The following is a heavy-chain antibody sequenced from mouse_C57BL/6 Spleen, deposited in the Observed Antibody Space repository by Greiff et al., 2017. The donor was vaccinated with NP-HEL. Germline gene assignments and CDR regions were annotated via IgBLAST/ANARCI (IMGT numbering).Heavy chain of an antibody. CDR2: IHPNSGST. Sequence: VQLQQPGAELVKPGASVKLSCKASGYTFTSYWMHWVKQRPGQGLEWIGMIHPNSGSTNYNEKFKRKATLTVAKSSSTAYMQLSSLTSEDAAVYYCARGSFAIPTVVEDAMDYWGQGTSVTVSS. J-gene: IGHJ4*01. CDR3: ARGSFAIPTVVEDAMDY. CDR1: GYTFTSYW. V-gene: IGHV1-64*01. D-gene: IGHD1-1*01.